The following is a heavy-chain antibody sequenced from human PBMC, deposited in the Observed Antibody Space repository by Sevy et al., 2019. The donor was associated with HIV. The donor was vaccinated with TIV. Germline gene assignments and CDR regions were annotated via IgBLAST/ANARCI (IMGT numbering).Heavy chain of an antibody. Sequence: GGSLRLSCAASGFTFNNYAMSWVRQAPGKGLEGKGLEWVSTISGGGGGTYYADSVRGRFTISRDNSKNTLYLQVNSLRVEDTAVYYCAKHYIHDIADACYFDLWGHGTLVTVSS. CDR1: GFTFNNYA. D-gene: IGHD6-13*01. CDR3: AKHYIHDIADACYFDL. J-gene: IGHJ2*01. V-gene: IGHV3-23*01. CDR2: ISGGGGGT.